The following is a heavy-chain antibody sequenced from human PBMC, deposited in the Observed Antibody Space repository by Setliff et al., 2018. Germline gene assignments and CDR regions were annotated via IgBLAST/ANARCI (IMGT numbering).Heavy chain of an antibody. CDR3: ARGKVLYVYVWGSYRYEDYYYGMDV. CDR2: INHSGST. Sequence: ASETLSLTCAVYGGSFSGYYWSWIRQPPGKGLEWIGEINHSGSTNYNPSLKSRVTISVDTSKNQFSLKLSSVTAADTAVYYCARGKVLYVYVWGSYRYEDYYYGMDVWGKGTTVTVSS. CDR1: GGSFSGYY. D-gene: IGHD3-16*02. J-gene: IGHJ6*04. V-gene: IGHV4-34*01.